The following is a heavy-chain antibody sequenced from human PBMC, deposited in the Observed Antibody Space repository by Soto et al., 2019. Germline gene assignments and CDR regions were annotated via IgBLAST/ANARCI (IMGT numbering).Heavy chain of an antibody. Sequence: SETLSLTCSVSGGSINSSSYFWGWVRQPPGKGLERIGSIYYSGSTYYNPSLRSRVTISVDTSKNQFSLKLSSVTAADTAVFYCARHYSSGSRNWFDPWGQGTLVTVSS. V-gene: IGHV4-39*01. CDR1: GGSINSSSYF. J-gene: IGHJ5*02. CDR2: IYYSGST. CDR3: ARHYSSGSRNWFDP. D-gene: IGHD6-19*01.